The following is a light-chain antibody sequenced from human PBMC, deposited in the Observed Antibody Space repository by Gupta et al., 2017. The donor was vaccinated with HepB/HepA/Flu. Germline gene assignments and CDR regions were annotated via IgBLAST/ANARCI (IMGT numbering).Light chain of an antibody. CDR2: AAS. V-gene: IGKV1-17*01. J-gene: IGKJ1*01. CDR3: PHWDSTPWP. Sequence: DIQMTPSPSSVSSSVGDIFTITCRASQDIRNHLGWFQQKPGKAPKRLIYAASNWKSGVPSRFSGSGCGTEFTLTITSRQPEDFADYYCPHWDSTPWPFGQGTKVEIK. CDR1: QDIRNH.